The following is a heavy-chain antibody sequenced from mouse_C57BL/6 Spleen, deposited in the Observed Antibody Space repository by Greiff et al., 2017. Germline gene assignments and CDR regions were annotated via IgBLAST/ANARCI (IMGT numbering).Heavy chain of an antibody. V-gene: IGHV1-22*01. CDR2: INPNNGGT. CDR3: ARGGDYDGFAY. Sequence: VQLQQSGPELVKPGASVKMSCKASGYTFTDYNMHWVKQSHGKSLEWIGYINPNNGGTSYNQKFKGKATLTVNKSSSTAYMELRSRTSEDSAVYYCARGGDYDGFAYWGQGTLVTVSA. J-gene: IGHJ3*01. D-gene: IGHD2-4*01. CDR1: GYTFTDYN.